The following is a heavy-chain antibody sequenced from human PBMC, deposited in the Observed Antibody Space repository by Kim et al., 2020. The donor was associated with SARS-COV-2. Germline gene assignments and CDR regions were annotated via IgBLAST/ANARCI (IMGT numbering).Heavy chain of an antibody. CDR2: IYHSEST. V-gene: IGHV4-4*02. D-gene: IGHD3-10*01. CDR3: ASGGYYGSGSYP. CDR1: GGSISSSNW. J-gene: IGHJ4*02. Sequence: SETLSLTCAVSGGSISSSNWWSWVRQPPGKGLEWIGEIYHSESTNYNPSLKSRATISVDKSKNQFPLKLSAVTAADTAVYYGASGGYYGSGSYPWGQGTLVTVSS.